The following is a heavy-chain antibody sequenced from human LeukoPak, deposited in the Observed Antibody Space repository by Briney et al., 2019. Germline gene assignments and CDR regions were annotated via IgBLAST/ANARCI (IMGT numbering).Heavy chain of an antibody. CDR2: IYSGGRT. Sequence: GGSLRLSCAASGFTISSNYMSWVRQAPGKGLEWVSIIYSGGRTYYADSVKGRFTISRDNSKNTLYLQMNSLRAEDTAVYYCAKEQQLVRYFDYWGQGTLVTVSS. CDR3: AKEQQLVRYFDY. D-gene: IGHD6-13*01. CDR1: GFTISSNY. V-gene: IGHV3-53*05. J-gene: IGHJ4*02.